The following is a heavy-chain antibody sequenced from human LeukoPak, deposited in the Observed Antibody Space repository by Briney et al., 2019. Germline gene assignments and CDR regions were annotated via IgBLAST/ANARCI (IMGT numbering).Heavy chain of an antibody. D-gene: IGHD6-13*01. Sequence: PGGSLRLSRAASGFTFSSYAMSWVRQAPGKGLEWVSAISGSGGSTYYADSVKGRFTISRDNSKNTLYLQMNSLRAEDTAVYYCAKDVGSSWTPYYYYYGMDVWGQGTTVTVSS. V-gene: IGHV3-23*01. CDR1: GFTFSSYA. CDR2: ISGSGGST. CDR3: AKDVGSSWTPYYYYYGMDV. J-gene: IGHJ6*02.